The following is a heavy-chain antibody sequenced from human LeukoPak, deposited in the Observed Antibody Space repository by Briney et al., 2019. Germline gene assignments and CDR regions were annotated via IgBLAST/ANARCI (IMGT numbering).Heavy chain of an antibody. Sequence: PMASVKVSCKASGGTFSSYAISWVRQAPGQGLEWMGGIIPIFGTANYAQKFQGRVTITTDDSTSTAYMELSSLRSEDTAVYFCAITTTVTTFRGDYCGQGTLVTVSS. V-gene: IGHV1-69*05. CDR1: GGTFSSYA. J-gene: IGHJ4*02. D-gene: IGHD4-17*01. CDR3: AITTTVTTFRGDY. CDR2: IIPIFGTA.